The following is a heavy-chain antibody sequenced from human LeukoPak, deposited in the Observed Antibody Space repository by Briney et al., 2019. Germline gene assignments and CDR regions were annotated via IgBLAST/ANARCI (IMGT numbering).Heavy chain of an antibody. CDR1: GFTFSSYG. Sequence: GGSLRLSCAASGFTFSSYGMHWVRQAPGKGLEWVSYISSSSSTIYYADSVKGRFTISRDNAKNSLYLQMNSLRAEDTAIYYSTRDSPPDYWGQGTLVTVSS. CDR3: TRDSPPDY. V-gene: IGHV3-48*01. J-gene: IGHJ4*02. CDR2: ISSSSSTI.